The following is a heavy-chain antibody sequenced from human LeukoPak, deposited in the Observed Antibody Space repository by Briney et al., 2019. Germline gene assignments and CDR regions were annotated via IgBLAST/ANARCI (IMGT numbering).Heavy chain of an antibody. CDR2: INPSGSP. V-gene: IGHV4-34*01. CDR1: GDSLSRYS. D-gene: IGHD2/OR15-2a*01. CDR3: ASVRHDPLEYYYYIDV. J-gene: IGHJ6*03. Sequence: PSETLSLTCAVSGDSLSRYSWTWIRQPPGKGLEWLGEINPSGSPDYNPSLKRRATISVDTSKNQFSLRVASVTAADTAVYYCASVRHDPLEYYYYIDVWGKGTTVTVSS.